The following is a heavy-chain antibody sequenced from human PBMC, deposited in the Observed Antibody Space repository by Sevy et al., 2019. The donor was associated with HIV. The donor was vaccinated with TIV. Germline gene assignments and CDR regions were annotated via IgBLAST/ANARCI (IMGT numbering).Heavy chain of an antibody. CDR2: ISGSGGYT. CDR1: GFTFSTYA. J-gene: IGHJ6*02. V-gene: IGHV3-23*01. D-gene: IGHD2-15*01. Sequence: GGSLRLSCAASGFTFSTYAMNWVRQAPGKGLEWVSSISGSGGYTYYADSVEGRFTISRDSSKNTLYLQMNSLRADDTAVYYCAKGFCSGGSCPRDYYYYGMDVWGQGTTVTVSS. CDR3: AKGFCSGGSCPRDYYYYGMDV.